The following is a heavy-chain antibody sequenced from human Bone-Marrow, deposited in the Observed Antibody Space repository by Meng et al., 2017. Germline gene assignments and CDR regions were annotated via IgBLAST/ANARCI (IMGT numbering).Heavy chain of an antibody. CDR3: ARGGVRGGIDY. CDR1: GGFFSRYV. Sequence: VRLEQWGTGLLNAAVTLSLTRACYGGFFSRYVLCWNRQPPGQGLESIGESNHSGSTNYNQSLKSGVTITVDTSKNQFSLKLSSVTAADTAVYYCARGGVRGGIDYWGQGTLVTVSS. D-gene: IGHD3-10*01. J-gene: IGHJ4*02. V-gene: IGHV4-34*01. CDR2: SNHSGST.